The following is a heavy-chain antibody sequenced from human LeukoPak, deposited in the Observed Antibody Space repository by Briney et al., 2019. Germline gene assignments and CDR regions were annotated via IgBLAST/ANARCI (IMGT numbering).Heavy chain of an antibody. V-gene: IGHV1-69*13. CDR2: IIPIFGTA. Sequence: GASVKVSCKASGGTFSSYAISWVRQAPGQGLEWMGGIIPIFGTANYAQKFQGRVTITADESTSTAYMELSSLRFEDTAVYFCAKGPPGSDNDWYFDLWGRGTRVTVSS. D-gene: IGHD6-19*01. CDR1: GGTFSSYA. J-gene: IGHJ2*01. CDR3: AKGPPGSDNDWYFDL.